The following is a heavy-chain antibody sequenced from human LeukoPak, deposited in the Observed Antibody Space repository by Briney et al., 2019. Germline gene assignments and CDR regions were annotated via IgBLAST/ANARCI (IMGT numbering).Heavy chain of an antibody. CDR2: ISAYNGNT. J-gene: IGHJ4*02. Sequence: ASVKVSCKASGYTFTSYGISWVRQAPGQGLEWMGWISAYNGNTNYAQKLQGRVTMTRDTSISTAYMELSRLRSDDTAVYYCARASGGYSSLDYWGQGTLVTVSS. CDR3: ARASGGYSSLDY. D-gene: IGHD4-11*01. V-gene: IGHV1-18*01. CDR1: GYTFTSYG.